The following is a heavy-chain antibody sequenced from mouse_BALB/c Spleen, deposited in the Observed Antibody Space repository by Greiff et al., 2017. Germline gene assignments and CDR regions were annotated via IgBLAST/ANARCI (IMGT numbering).Heavy chain of an antibody. CDR1: GFTFSSYA. D-gene: IGHD3-3*01. CDR2: ISSGGST. Sequence: EVQGVESGGGLVKPGGSLKLSCAASGFTFSSYAMSWVRQTPEKRLEWVASISSGGSTYYPDSVKGRFTISRDNARNILYLQMSSLKSEDTAMYYCARQGPGFAYWGQGTLVTVSA. V-gene: IGHV5-6-5*01. J-gene: IGHJ3*01. CDR3: ARQGPGFAY.